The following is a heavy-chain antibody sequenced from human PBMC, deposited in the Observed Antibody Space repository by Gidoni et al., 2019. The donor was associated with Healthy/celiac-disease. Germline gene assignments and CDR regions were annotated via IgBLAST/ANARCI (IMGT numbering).Heavy chain of an antibody. Sequence: EVPLLESGGGLVQPGGSLRLSCAASGFPFSSYAMSWVRQAPGKGLEWVSAISCSGGSTYYSDSVKGRFTISRDNSKNTLYLQMISLRAEDTAVYYCAKSGQLAAVFDYWGQGTLVTVSS. V-gene: IGHV3-23*01. D-gene: IGHD6-6*01. CDR2: ISCSGGST. CDR1: GFPFSSYA. CDR3: AKSGQLAAVFDY. J-gene: IGHJ4*02.